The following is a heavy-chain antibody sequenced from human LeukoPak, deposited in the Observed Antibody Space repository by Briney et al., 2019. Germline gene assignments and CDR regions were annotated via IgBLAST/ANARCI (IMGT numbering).Heavy chain of an antibody. CDR1: GFTFSNYG. J-gene: IGHJ6*03. Sequence: GGSLRLSCAASGFTFSNYGMNWVRQAPGKRLEWVSGMSGSGVSTYYADSVKGRFTISRDSSKNTLYLQMNSLRAEDTAVYYCAKTYSSSRAHYYYYYYMDVWGKGTTVTISS. CDR3: AKTYSSSRAHYYYYYYMDV. CDR2: MSGSGVST. D-gene: IGHD6-13*01. V-gene: IGHV3-23*01.